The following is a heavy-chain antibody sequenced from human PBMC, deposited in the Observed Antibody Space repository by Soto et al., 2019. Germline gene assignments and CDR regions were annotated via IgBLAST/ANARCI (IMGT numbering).Heavy chain of an antibody. Sequence: QVQLVESGGGVVQPGRSLRLSCAASGFTFSSYGMHWVRQAPGKGLEWVAVIWYDGSNKYYADSVKGRFTISRDNSKNTLYLQMNSLRAEDTAVYYCARFDEGMGATYWGQGTLVTVSS. J-gene: IGHJ4*02. CDR1: GFTFSSYG. CDR2: IWYDGSNK. D-gene: IGHD1-26*01. V-gene: IGHV3-33*01. CDR3: ARFDEGMGATY.